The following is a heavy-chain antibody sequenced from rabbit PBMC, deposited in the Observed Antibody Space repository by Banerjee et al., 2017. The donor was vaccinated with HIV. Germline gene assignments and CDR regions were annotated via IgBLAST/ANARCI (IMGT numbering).Heavy chain of an antibody. V-gene: IGHV1S7*01. CDR2: IDPVFGSA. D-gene: IGHD6-1*01. J-gene: IGHJ6*01. Sequence: GGGLVKPGGSLELFCKASGFDFSHYYMSWVRQAPGKGLEWIGYIDPVFGSAYYAPWVNGRFTISSHNAQNTLYLQLNSLTAADTATYFCARAGDYDYTYGYAGYPMWGPGTLVTVS. CDR1: GFDFSHYY. CDR3: ARAGDYDYTYGYAGYPM.